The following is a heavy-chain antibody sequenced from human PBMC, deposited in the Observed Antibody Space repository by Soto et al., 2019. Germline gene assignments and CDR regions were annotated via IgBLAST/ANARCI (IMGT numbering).Heavy chain of an antibody. CDR3: ARHVSSPRDWFDP. Sequence: PSETLSRTCTVSGGSISSSSYYWGWIRQHPGKGLDWIGSIFYSGSTYYNSSLKSRLTISVDTSKNQFSLKLSSVTAADTAVYYCARHVSSPRDWFDPWGQGTLVTVSS. J-gene: IGHJ5*02. D-gene: IGHD6-13*01. CDR1: GGSISSSSYY. V-gene: IGHV4-39*01. CDR2: IFYSGST.